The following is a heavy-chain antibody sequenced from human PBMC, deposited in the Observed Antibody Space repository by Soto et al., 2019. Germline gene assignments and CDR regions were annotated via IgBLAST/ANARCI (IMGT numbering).Heavy chain of an antibody. CDR2: ISRSSSNI. V-gene: IGHV3-21*01. J-gene: IGHJ4*02. Sequence: EVQLVESGGGLVKPGGSLRLSCAASGFTFSSYDMNWVRQAPGKGLEWVSLISRSSSNIYYADSVRGRFTISRDNAKNSLYLQMNSLRAEDTAVYYCARDQAYDPSGYWFDYWGQGTLVTVSS. CDR1: GFTFSSYD. CDR3: ARDQAYDPSGYWFDY. D-gene: IGHD3-22*01.